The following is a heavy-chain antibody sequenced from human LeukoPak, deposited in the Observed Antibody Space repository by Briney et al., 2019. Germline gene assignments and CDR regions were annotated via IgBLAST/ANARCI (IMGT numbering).Heavy chain of an antibody. CDR1: GFTFSSYA. V-gene: IGHV3-23*01. Sequence: GGSLRLSCAASGFTFSSYAMSWVRQAPGKGLEWVSAISGSGCSTYYADSVKGRFTISRDNSKNTLYLQMNSLRAEDTAVYYCAKGDVYDLLIWFDPWGQGTLVTVSS. CDR3: AKGDVYDLLIWFDP. D-gene: IGHD3-3*01. J-gene: IGHJ5*02. CDR2: ISGSGCST.